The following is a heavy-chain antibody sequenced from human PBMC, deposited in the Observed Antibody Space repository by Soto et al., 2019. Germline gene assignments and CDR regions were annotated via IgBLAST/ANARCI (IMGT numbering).Heavy chain of an antibody. V-gene: IGHV4-34*01. D-gene: IGHD6-13*01. Sequence: QAQLQQWGAGLLKPSETPSLTCAVSDGSFSGYYWSWIRQPPGKGLEWIGEINHVGNTNYNPSLKSRVTISVDPSKKQFSLNLSSVTAADTAVYYCASGIRGVGAAGAVAWFDPWGQGTLVTVSS. CDR3: ASGIRGVGAAGAVAWFDP. J-gene: IGHJ5*02. CDR1: DGSFSGYY. CDR2: INHVGNT.